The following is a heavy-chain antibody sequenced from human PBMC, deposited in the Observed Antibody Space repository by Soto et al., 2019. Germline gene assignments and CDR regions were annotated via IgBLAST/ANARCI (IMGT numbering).Heavy chain of an antibody. CDR3: ARARDRFPFDY. Sequence: SETLSLTCAVSGGSISSGGYSWSWIRQPPGKGLEWIGYIYHSGSTYYNPSLKSRVTISVDRSKNQFSLKLSSVTAADTAVYYCARARDRFPFDYWGQGTLVTVS. CDR2: IYHSGST. J-gene: IGHJ4*02. D-gene: IGHD2-15*01. CDR1: GGSISSGGYS. V-gene: IGHV4-30-2*01.